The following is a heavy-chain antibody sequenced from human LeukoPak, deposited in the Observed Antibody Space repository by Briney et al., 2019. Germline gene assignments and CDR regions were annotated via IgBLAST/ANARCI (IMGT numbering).Heavy chain of an antibody. Sequence: GGSLRLSCAASGFTFSSYSMSWVRQAPGKGLEWVSSISSSSSYICYADSVKGRFTISRDNAKNSLYLQMNSLRAEDTAVYYCAREFRYYYDSSGYDYWGQGTLVTVSS. CDR2: ISSSSSYI. CDR1: GFTFSSYS. J-gene: IGHJ4*02. D-gene: IGHD3-22*01. V-gene: IGHV3-21*01. CDR3: AREFRYYYDSSGYDY.